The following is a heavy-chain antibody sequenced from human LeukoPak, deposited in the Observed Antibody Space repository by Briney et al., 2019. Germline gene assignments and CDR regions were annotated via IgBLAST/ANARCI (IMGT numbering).Heavy chain of an antibody. CDR3: ARVGPHRKMATTRYYFDY. Sequence: GESLKISCKGGGYSFTNYWIVWVRQMPGKGLEWMGWMNPNSGNTGYAQKFQGRVTITRNTSISTAYMELSSLRSDDTAVYYCARVGPHRKMATTRYYFDYWGQGTLVTVSS. J-gene: IGHJ4*02. CDR2: MNPNSGNT. CDR1: GYSFTNYW. V-gene: IGHV1-8*03. D-gene: IGHD5-24*01.